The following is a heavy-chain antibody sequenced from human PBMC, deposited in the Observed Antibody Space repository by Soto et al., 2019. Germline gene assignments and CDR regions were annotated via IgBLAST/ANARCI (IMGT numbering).Heavy chain of an antibody. CDR2: IYYSGST. J-gene: IGHJ1*01. Sequence: QLQLQESGPGLVKPSETLSLTCTVSGGSISSSSYYWGWIRQPPGKGLEWIGSIYYSGSTYYNPSLKSRVTISVDTSKNQFSLKLSSVTAADTAVYYCASPQWHEYFQHWGQGTLVTVSS. CDR1: GGSISSSSYY. V-gene: IGHV4-39*01. D-gene: IGHD6-19*01. CDR3: ASPQWHEYFQH.